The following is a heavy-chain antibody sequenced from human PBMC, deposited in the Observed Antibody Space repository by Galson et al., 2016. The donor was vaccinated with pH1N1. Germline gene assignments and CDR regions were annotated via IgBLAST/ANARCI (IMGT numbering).Heavy chain of an antibody. Sequence: SVKVSCKASGYTFTIYALRWVRQAPGQRLEWMGWINPVIGNTNYSQKFQDRVTITRDKSATTAYMELSSLSFEDTAVYYGARRVGRRFDYWGQGTLVTVSS. J-gene: IGHJ4*02. CDR3: ARRVGRRFDY. D-gene: IGHD3-16*01. CDR1: GYTFTIYA. CDR2: INPVIGNT. V-gene: IGHV1-3*01.